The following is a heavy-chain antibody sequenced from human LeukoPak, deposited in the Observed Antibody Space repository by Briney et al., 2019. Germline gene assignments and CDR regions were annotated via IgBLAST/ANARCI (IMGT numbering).Heavy chain of an antibody. V-gene: IGHV4-59*08. J-gene: IGHJ6*02. Sequence: PSETLSLTCTVSGGSISSYYWRWIRQPPGKGLEWIGYIYYSGSTYYNPSLKSRVTIPVDTSKNQFSLKLSSVTAADTAVYYCARVLGGSSWYSYYYGMDVWGQGTTVTVSS. CDR3: ARVLGGSSWYSYYYGMDV. D-gene: IGHD6-13*01. CDR1: GGSISSYY. CDR2: IYYSGST.